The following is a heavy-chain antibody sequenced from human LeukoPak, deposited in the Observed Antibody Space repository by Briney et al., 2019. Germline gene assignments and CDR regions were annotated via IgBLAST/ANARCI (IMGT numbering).Heavy chain of an antibody. CDR1: GFTFSSYA. CDR3: AKDQGYNSGWYALDY. V-gene: IGHV3-23*01. Sequence: GGSLRLSCAASGFTFSSYALSWVRQPPGKGLEWVSAISGSGGSTYYADSVKVRFTISRDNSKNTLYLQMNSLRAEDTAVYYCAKDQGYNSGWYALDYWGQGTLVTVSS. CDR2: ISGSGGST. J-gene: IGHJ4*02. D-gene: IGHD6-19*01.